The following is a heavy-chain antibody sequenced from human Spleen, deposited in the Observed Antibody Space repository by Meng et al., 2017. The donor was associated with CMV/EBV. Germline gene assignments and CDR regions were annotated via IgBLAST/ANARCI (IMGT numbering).Heavy chain of an antibody. CDR2: IKQDGSEK. CDR3: ARVVVVPATPTVRYYYYGMDV. CDR1: GFTFSSYW. Sequence: GESLKISCAASGFTFSSYWMSWVRQAPGKGLEWVANIKQDGSEKYYVDSVKGRFTISRDNAKNSLYLQMNSLRAEDTAVYYCARVVVVPATPTVRYYYYGMDVWGQGTTVTVSS. V-gene: IGHV3-7*01. D-gene: IGHD2-2*01. J-gene: IGHJ6*02.